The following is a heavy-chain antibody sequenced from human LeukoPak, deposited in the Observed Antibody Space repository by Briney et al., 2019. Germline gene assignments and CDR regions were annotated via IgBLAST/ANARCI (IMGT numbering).Heavy chain of an antibody. J-gene: IGHJ4*02. CDR3: AKDPGSSWYYDY. V-gene: IGHV3-23*01. Sequence: GGSLRLSCAASGFTVSSNSMSWVRQAPGKGLEWVSAISGSGGSTYYADSVKGRFTISRDNSKNTLYLQMNSLRAEDTAVYYCAKDPGSSWYYDYWGQGTLVTVSS. CDR2: ISGSGGST. CDR1: GFTVSSNS. D-gene: IGHD6-13*01.